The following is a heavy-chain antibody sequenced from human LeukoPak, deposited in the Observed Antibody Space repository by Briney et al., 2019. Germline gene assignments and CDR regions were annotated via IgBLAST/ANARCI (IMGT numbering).Heavy chain of an antibody. CDR2: ISYDGRNK. CDR3: AKGPLRGTAAAIDY. D-gene: IGHD2-2*01. J-gene: IGHJ4*02. Sequence: GGYLRLSCAASGFTFNNYGMHWVRQAPGKGLEWVAVISYDGRNKHYPDSVKGRFTISRDISTDTLWLQMDSLRTEDTAVYYCAKGPLRGTAAAIDYWGQGTLVTVSS. CDR1: GFTFNNYG. V-gene: IGHV3-30*18.